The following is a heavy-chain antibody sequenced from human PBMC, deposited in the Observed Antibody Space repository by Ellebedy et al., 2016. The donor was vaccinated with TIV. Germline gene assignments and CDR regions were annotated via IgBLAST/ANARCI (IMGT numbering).Heavy chain of an antibody. D-gene: IGHD3-10*01. CDR3: ARGHIGSY. V-gene: IGHV1-8*02. J-gene: IGHJ4*02. Sequence: ASVKVSCXASGGTFSSYAINWVRQATGQGLEWMGWMNPNSGNTGYAQKFQDRVTMTRNTSISTAYMELSSLRSEDTAVYYCARGHIGSYWGQGTLVTVSS. CDR2: MNPNSGNT. CDR1: GGTFSSYA.